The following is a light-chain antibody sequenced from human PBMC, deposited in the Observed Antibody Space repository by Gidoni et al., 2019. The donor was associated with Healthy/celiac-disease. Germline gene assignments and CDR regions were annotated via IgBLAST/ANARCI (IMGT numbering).Light chain of an antibody. CDR2: WAS. Sequence: DIVMTQSPDSLAVSLGERATIHCKSSQSVLYSSNNKNYLAWYQQKPGQPPKLLIYWASTRESGVPDRFSGSGSGTDFTLTISSLQDEDVAVYYCQQYYSTPRTFGQGTKLEIK. J-gene: IGKJ2*01. CDR3: QQYYSTPRT. V-gene: IGKV4-1*01. CDR1: QSVLYSSNNKNY.